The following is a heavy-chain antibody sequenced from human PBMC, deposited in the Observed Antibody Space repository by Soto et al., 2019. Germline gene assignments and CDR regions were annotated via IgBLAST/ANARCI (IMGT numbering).Heavy chain of an antibody. CDR3: AKSGPTVVVPAAKGYYYGMDV. V-gene: IGHV1-69*13. D-gene: IGHD2-2*01. J-gene: IGHJ6*02. CDR1: GGTFSSYA. CDR2: IIPIFGTA. Sequence: SVKVSCKASGGTFSSYAISWVRQAPGQGLEWMGGIIPIFGTANYAQKFQGRVTITADESTSTAYMELSSLRSEDTAVYYCAKSGPTVVVPAAKGYYYGMDVWGQGTTVTVSS.